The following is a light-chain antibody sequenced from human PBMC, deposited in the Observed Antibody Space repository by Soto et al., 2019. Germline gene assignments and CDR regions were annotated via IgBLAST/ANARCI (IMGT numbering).Light chain of an antibody. CDR1: QSVLYSPNNKNY. Sequence: DIVMTQSPDSLAVSLGERATINCKSSQSVLYSPNNKNYLAWYQQKPGQPPKLLIYWASTRESGVPDRFSGSGSGTDFTLTISSLQAEDVAFYYCQQYHSAPHCFGQATKVEIK. CDR3: QQYHSAPHC. V-gene: IGKV4-1*01. CDR2: WAS. J-gene: IGKJ1*01.